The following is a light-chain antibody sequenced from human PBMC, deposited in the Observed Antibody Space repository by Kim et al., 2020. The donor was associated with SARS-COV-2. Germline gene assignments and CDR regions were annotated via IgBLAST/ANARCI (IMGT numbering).Light chain of an antibody. V-gene: IGLV2-14*03. Sequence: NIRCRGASSAFSGDYSVSWYQQPPVTAPNLMIYVTSVRVSGVSIRFAGSQSGNPASLTISGLRAEDEADYYCSSHTTSSTYVFGSGTKVTVL. J-gene: IGLJ1*01. CDR3: SSHTTSSTYV. CDR2: VTS. CDR1: SSAFSGDYS.